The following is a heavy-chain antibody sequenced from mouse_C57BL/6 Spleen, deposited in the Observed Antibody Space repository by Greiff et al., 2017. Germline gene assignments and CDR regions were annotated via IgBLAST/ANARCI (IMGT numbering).Heavy chain of an antibody. D-gene: IGHD1-1*01. CDR1: GFNIKDYY. CDR2: IDPEDGET. CDR3: ASGYYGSLYYFDY. Sequence: VQLQQSGAELVKPGASVKLSCTASGFNIKDYYMHWVKQRTEQGLEWIGRIDPEDGETKYAPKFPGKATITADTSSNTAYLQLSSLTSEDTAVYYCASGYYGSLYYFDYWGQGTTLTVSS. V-gene: IGHV14-2*01. J-gene: IGHJ2*01.